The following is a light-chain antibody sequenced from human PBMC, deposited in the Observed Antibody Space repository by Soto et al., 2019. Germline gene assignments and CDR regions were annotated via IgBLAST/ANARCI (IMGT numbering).Light chain of an antibody. CDR1: SSDVGDYNY. J-gene: IGLJ3*02. CDR2: EVS. Sequence: QSVLTRRASVSGSPGQSITISCTGTSSDVGDYNYVSWYQHHPGKAPKVMIYEVSNRPSGVSDRFSGSKSGNTASLTISGLQAEDEADYYCGTYTSSSTLNWVFGGGTKVTVL. CDR3: GTYTSSSTLNWV. V-gene: IGLV2-14*01.